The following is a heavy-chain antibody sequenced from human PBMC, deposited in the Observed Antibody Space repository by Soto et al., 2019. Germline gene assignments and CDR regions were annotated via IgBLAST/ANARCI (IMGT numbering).Heavy chain of an antibody. Sequence: ASVKVSCKASGGTFSSYAISWVRQAPGQGLEWMGGIIPIFGTANYAQKFQGRVTITADESTRTAYMELSSLRSEDTAVYYCARDWPCSTSCYDVYYGMDVWGQGTTVTVSS. CDR3: ARDWPCSTSCYDVYYGMDV. J-gene: IGHJ6*02. D-gene: IGHD2-2*01. CDR2: IIPIFGTA. V-gene: IGHV1-69*13. CDR1: GGTFSSYA.